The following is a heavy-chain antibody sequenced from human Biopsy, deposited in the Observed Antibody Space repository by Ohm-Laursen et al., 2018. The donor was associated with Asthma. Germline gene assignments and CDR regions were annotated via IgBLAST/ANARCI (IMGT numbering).Heavy chain of an antibody. CDR2: INPSSGDT. D-gene: IGHD4-11*01. Sequence: ASVKVSCKTSGYTFTAYYIHWVRQAPGQGLEWMGRINPSSGDTNYPQNFQGRVTVTRDTSIRTAYMELTRLRSDDTAVYYCARAEAARHYYRSYDFDYWGQGTLVTVSS. CDR3: ARAEAARHYYRSYDFDY. J-gene: IGHJ4*02. CDR1: GYTFTAYY. V-gene: IGHV1-2*06.